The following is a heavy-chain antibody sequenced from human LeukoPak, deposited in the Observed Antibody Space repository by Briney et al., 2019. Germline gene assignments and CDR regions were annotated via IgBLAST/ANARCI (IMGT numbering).Heavy chain of an antibody. V-gene: IGHV3-23*01. D-gene: IGHD2-2*01. CDR1: GSTFSSNA. CDR2: ISGSGGST. Sequence: PGGSLRLSCAASGSTFSSNAISWVRQAPGKGLEWVSAISGSGGSTYYADSVKGRFTISRDNSKNTLYLQMNSLRAEDTAVYYCARDSYIVVIRAATVDYWGQGTLVTVSS. J-gene: IGHJ4*02. CDR3: ARDSYIVVIRAATVDY.